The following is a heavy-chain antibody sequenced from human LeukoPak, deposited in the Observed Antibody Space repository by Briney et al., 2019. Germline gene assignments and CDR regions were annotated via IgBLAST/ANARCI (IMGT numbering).Heavy chain of an antibody. CDR1: GYTFTSYD. CDR3: ARGWEAVAGTDY. J-gene: IGHJ4*02. Sequence: GASVKVSCKASGYTFTSYDINWVRQATGQGLEWMGWMNPNSGNTGYAQKFQGRVTMTRNTSISTAYMELSSLRSEGTAVYYCARGWEAVAGTDYWGQGTLDTVSS. D-gene: IGHD6-19*01. V-gene: IGHV1-8*01. CDR2: MNPNSGNT.